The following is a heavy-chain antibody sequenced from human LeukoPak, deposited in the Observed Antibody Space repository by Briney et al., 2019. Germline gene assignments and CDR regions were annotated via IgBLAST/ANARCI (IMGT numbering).Heavy chain of an antibody. CDR1: GGSISSYY. CDR3: ARGPYSNQIAYYYYYYYMDV. Sequence: PSETLSLTCTVSGGSISSYYWSWIRQPAGKGLEWIGRIYTSGSTNYNPSLKSRVTMSVDTSKNQFSLKLSSVTAADTAVYYCARGPYSNQIAYYYYYYYMDVWGKGTTVTVSS. CDR2: IYTSGST. J-gene: IGHJ6*03. V-gene: IGHV4-4*07. D-gene: IGHD4-11*01.